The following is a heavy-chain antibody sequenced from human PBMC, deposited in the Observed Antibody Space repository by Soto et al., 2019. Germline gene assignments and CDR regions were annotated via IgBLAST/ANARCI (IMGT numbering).Heavy chain of an antibody. CDR2: IYYSGST. CDR1: GGSISSSSYY. Sequence: QLQLQESGPGLVKPSETLSLTCTVSGGSISSSSYYWGWIRQPPGKGLEWIGSIYYSGSTYYNPSLKSRVTISVDTSKNQFSLKLSSVTAADTAVYYCARQKTIVVVPAAMNPVDFDYWGQGTLVTVSS. CDR3: ARQKTIVVVPAAMNPVDFDY. D-gene: IGHD2-2*01. V-gene: IGHV4-39*01. J-gene: IGHJ4*02.